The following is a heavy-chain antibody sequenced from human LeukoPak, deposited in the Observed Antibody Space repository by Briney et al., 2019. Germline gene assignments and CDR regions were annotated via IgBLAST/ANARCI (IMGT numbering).Heavy chain of an antibody. V-gene: IGHV3-30-3*01. J-gene: IGHJ6*02. CDR2: ISFDGSNK. CDR1: GFTFSSYA. D-gene: IGHD5/OR15-5a*01. Sequence: GGSLRLSCAASGFTFSSYAMHWVRQAPGKGLEWVAIISFDGSNKYFADSVKGRFTISRDNSKNTLYLQMNSLRAEDTAVYYCARAPSFYYRSMDVWGQGTTVTVSS. CDR3: ARAPSFYYRSMDV.